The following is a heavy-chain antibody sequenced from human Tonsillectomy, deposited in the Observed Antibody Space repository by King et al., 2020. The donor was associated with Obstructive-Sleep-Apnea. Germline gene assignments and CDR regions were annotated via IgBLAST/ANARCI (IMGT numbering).Heavy chain of an antibody. D-gene: IGHD6-25*01. J-gene: IGHJ4*02. CDR1: GFTFRDYC. Sequence: VQLVESGGGVVQPGRSLRLSCVASGFTFRDYCMHWVRQAPGKGLEWLAMIYYDGSNKDYADSVKGRYTISRDNSKNTLYLQMNSLRVEDTALYFCVGYYFDYWGQGTLVTVSS. CDR3: VGYYFDY. V-gene: IGHV3-33*03. CDR2: IYYDGSNK.